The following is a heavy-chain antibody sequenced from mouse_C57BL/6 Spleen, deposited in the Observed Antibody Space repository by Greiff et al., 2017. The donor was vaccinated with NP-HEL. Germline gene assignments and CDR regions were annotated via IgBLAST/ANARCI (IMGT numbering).Heavy chain of an antibody. CDR2: IDPSDSET. CDR3: ARGEGYGNWYFDV. Sequence: QVQLQQPGAELVRPGSSVKLSCKASGYTFTSYWMHWVKQRPIQGLEWIGNIDPSDSETHYNQKFKDKATLTVDKSSSTAYMQLSSLTSEDSAVYYWARGEGYGNWYFDVWGTGTTVTVSS. CDR1: GYTFTSYW. V-gene: IGHV1-52*01. J-gene: IGHJ1*03. D-gene: IGHD2-1*01.